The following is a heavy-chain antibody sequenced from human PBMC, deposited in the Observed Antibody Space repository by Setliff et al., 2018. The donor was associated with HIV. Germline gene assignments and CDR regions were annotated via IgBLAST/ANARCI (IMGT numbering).Heavy chain of an antibody. V-gene: IGHV3-23*01. D-gene: IGHD6-13*01. Sequence: GGSLRLSCAASGFVFSDHSLHWVRQAPGEGLEWLSAISGSGHSTYYADFVRGRFIISRDNSENTLYLQMNSLRADDTALYYCARGPRDYDSSSWYYFNYWGQGTLVTVSS. CDR2: ISGSGHST. J-gene: IGHJ4*02. CDR1: GFVFSDHS. CDR3: ARGPRDYDSSSWYYFNY.